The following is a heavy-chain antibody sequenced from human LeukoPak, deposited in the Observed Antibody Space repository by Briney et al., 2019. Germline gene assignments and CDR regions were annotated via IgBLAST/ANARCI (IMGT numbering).Heavy chain of an antibody. J-gene: IGHJ4*02. D-gene: IGHD6-13*01. Sequence: GGSLRLSCKGSGYSFSSYWIGWVRQMPGKGLEWMGIIYPGDSDTRYSPSFQGQVTISADKSISTAYLQWSSLKASDTAMYYCARRGSSWSHFDYWGQGTLVTVSS. CDR1: GYSFSSYW. V-gene: IGHV5-51*01. CDR3: ARRGSSWSHFDY. CDR2: IYPGDSDT.